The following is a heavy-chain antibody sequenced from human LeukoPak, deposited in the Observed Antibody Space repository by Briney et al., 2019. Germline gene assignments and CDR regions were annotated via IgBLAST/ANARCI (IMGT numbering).Heavy chain of an antibody. Sequence: PGRSLRLSCAASGFSFSTYGMHWVRQAPGRGLEWGAVIWFDESKKFYADAVKGRFSISRDNSKKTLYLQMNSLRAEDTAVYYCAKDGGGYCSSTTCSGSWFDPWGQGTLVTVSS. CDR2: IWFDESKK. V-gene: IGHV3-33*06. CDR3: AKDGGGYCSSTTCSGSWFDP. J-gene: IGHJ5*02. CDR1: GFSFSTYG. D-gene: IGHD2-2*03.